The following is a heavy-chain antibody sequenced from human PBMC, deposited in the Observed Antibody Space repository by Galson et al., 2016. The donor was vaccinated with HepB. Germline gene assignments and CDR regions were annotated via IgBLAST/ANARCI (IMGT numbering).Heavy chain of an antibody. D-gene: IGHD6-19*01. V-gene: IGHV3-30-3*02. CDR1: GFTFTSRA. CDR2: ISYDGRRI. CDR3: TKTGSGWYFDY. Sequence: SLRLSCAASGFTFTSRAMRWVRQAPGKGLEWVAVISYDGRRIFYADSVRGRFSISRDNSKNTLFLQMNSLRAEDTAVYYCTKTGSGWYFDYWGQGTLVTVSS. J-gene: IGHJ4*02.